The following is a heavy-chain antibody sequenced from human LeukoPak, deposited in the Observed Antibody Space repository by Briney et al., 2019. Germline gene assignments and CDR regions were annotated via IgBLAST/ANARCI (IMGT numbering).Heavy chain of an antibody. V-gene: IGHV3-23*01. CDR3: ATSLGYCSGGSCYRVMYYFDY. D-gene: IGHD2-15*01. CDR1: GFTFSSYA. J-gene: IGHJ4*02. CDR2: ISGSGGST. Sequence: GGSLRLSCAASGFTFSSYAMSWVRQAPGKGLEWVSAISGSGGSTYYADSVKGRFTISRDNSKNTLYLQMNSLRAEDTAVYYCATSLGYCSGGSCYRVMYYFDYWGQGTLVTVSS.